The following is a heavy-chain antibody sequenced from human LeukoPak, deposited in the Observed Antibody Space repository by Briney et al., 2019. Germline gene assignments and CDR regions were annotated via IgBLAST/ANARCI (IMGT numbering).Heavy chain of an antibody. CDR3: ARGRGYSLIYYFDY. J-gene: IGHJ4*02. CDR1: GRSFSGYY. V-gene: IGHV4-34*01. D-gene: IGHD5-18*01. Sequence: SETLSLTCAVYGRSFSGYYWSWIRQPPGKGLEWIGEINHSGSTNYNPSLKSRVTISVDTSKNQFSLKLSSVTAADTAVYYCARGRGYSLIYYFDYWGQGTLVTVSS. CDR2: INHSGST.